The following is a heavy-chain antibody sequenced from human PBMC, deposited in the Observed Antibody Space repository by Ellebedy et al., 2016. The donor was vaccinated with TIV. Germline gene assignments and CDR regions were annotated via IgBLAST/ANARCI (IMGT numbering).Heavy chain of an antibody. D-gene: IGHD5-18*01. CDR2: IYYSGST. CDR1: DGSISSGDYY. CDR3: ARGTPDSYGFW. J-gene: IGHJ4*02. V-gene: IGHV4-30-4*01. Sequence: SETLSLTXTVSDGSISSGDYYWSWIRQPPGKGLEWIGYIYYSGSTYYNPSLKSRVTISVDTSKNQFSLKLSSVTAADTAVYYCARGTPDSYGFWWGQGTLVTVSS.